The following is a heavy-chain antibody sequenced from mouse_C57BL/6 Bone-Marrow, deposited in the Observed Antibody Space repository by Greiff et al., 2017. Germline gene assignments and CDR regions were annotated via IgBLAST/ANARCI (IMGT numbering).Heavy chain of an antibody. D-gene: IGHD2-1*01. J-gene: IGHJ1*03. CDR2: INPSTGGT. CDR3: ASYLLWYPHWYFDV. Sequence: VQLQQSGPELVKPGASVKISCKASGYSFTGYYMNWVKQSPEKSLEWIGEINPSTGGTTYNQKLKAKATLTVDKSSSTAYMQLKSLTSEDSAVYYCASYLLWYPHWYFDVWGTGTTVTGSS. CDR1: GYSFTGYY. V-gene: IGHV1-42*01.